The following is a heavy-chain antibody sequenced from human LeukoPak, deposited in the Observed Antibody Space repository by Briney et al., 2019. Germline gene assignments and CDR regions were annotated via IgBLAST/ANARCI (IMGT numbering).Heavy chain of an antibody. J-gene: IGHJ4*02. V-gene: IGHV3-48*03. D-gene: IGHD6-19*01. CDR1: GFSFRNHE. CDR3: ARDRWVAGKFEGDLDY. Sequence: NPGGSLRLSCAAFGFSFRNHEMNRVRQAPGKGLEWVSYISTSGSTIYCADSVKGRFTISRDNAENALYLQMNSLRAEDTAVYYCARDRWVAGKFEGDLDYWGQGTLVTASS. CDR2: ISTSGSTI.